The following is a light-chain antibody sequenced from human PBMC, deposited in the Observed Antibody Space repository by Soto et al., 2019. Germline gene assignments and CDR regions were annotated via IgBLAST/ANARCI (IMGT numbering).Light chain of an antibody. V-gene: IGLV2-14*01. CDR3: KACTAGFTYV. CDR2: DVS. J-gene: IGLJ1*01. Sequence: QSALAQPASVSGSPGQSITISCTGTSSDVGGYNHVSWYQQHPGKAPKLMIYDVSSRPSGVSNRFSGSKSGDTASLTISGLQAEDEADYYCKACTAGFTYVFGTGTKVTVL. CDR1: SSDVGGYNH.